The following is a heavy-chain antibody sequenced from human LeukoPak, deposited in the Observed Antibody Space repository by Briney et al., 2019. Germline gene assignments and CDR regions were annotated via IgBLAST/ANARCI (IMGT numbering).Heavy chain of an antibody. CDR1: GYTFTSHG. D-gene: IGHD3-16*02. CDR2: ISGFNGET. Sequence: ASVKVSCKTYGYTFTSHGICWVRRAPGQGLEWMGWISGFNGETHYAQNLQGRVTMTTDTSTSTAYMELRSLRSDDTAVYYCARDPSNTSGRYTYFDYWGQGTLVTVSS. V-gene: IGHV1-18*01. CDR3: ARDPSNTSGRYTYFDY. J-gene: IGHJ4*02.